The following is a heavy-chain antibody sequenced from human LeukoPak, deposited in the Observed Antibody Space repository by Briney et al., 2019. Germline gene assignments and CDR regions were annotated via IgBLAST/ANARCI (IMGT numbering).Heavy chain of an antibody. V-gene: IGHV1-2*06. CDR2: INPNSGGT. Sequence: ASVKVSCKASGYTFTGYYIHWVRQAPGQGLEWMGRINPNSGGTNYAQKFQGRVTMTRDTSISTAYMELSRLRSDDTAVYYCAREGYSGYRELDYWGQGTLVTVSS. J-gene: IGHJ4*02. CDR3: AREGYSGYRELDY. D-gene: IGHD5-12*01. CDR1: GYTFTGYY.